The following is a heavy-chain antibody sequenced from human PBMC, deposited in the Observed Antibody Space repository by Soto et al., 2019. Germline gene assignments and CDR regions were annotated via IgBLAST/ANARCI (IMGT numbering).Heavy chain of an antibody. Sequence: GESLKISCKASGYSFSSYWIGWVRQMPGKGLEWMGIVYPGDSDTKYSPSLQGQVTISADTSISTAYLQWSSLKASDTAMYYCARQGAGGAYYYYYGMDVWGHGTTVTVSS. CDR1: GYSFSSYW. D-gene: IGHD4-17*01. CDR3: ARQGAGGAYYYYYGMDV. V-gene: IGHV5-51*01. CDR2: VYPGDSDT. J-gene: IGHJ6*02.